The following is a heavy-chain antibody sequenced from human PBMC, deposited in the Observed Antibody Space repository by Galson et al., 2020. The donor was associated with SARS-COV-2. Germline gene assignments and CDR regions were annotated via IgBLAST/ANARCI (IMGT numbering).Heavy chain of an antibody. CDR1: GGSISSSSSF. Sequence: SETLSLTCTVSGGSISSSSSFWGWIRQPPGKGLEWIGSMHYSGNTYYNPSLKSQVTISVDTSKDQFSLKLTAVTAADTAVYYCARHAWFGGFLAPFDYWGQGTPVTVS. D-gene: IGHD3-10*01. V-gene: IGHV4-39*01. CDR3: ARHAWFGGFLAPFDY. CDR2: MHYSGNT. J-gene: IGHJ4*02.